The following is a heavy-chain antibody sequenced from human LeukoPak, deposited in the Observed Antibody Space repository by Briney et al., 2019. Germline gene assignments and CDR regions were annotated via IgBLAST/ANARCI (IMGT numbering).Heavy chain of an antibody. D-gene: IGHD1-26*01. Sequence: GSLRLSCAASGFTFSSNWMHWVRQAPGKGLVWVSRINEDGSTTNYADSVKGRSTIFRDNAKNTLYLQMNSLRAEDAAVYYCVRDLGGRSGHWGQGTLVTVSS. J-gene: IGHJ4*02. CDR1: GFTFSSNW. CDR2: INEDGSTT. CDR3: VRDLGGRSGH. V-gene: IGHV3-74*01.